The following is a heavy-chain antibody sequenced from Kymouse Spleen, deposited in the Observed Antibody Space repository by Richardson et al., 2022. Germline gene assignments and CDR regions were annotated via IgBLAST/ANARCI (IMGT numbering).Heavy chain of an antibody. D-gene: IGHD1-26*01,IGHD7-27*02. CDR3: ARVWENGMDV. V-gene: IGHV4-34*01. CDR1: GGSFSGYY. J-gene: IGHJ6*02. Sequence: QVQLQQWGAGLLKPSETLSLTCAVYGGSFSGYYWSWIRQPPGKGLEWIGEINHSGSTNYNPSLKSRVTISVDTSKNQFSLKLSSVTAADTAVYYCARVWENGMDVWGQGTTVTVSS. CDR2: INHSGST.